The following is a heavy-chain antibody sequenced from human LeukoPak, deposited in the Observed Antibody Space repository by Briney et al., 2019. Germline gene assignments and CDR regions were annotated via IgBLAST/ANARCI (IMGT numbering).Heavy chain of an antibody. CDR2: IYYSGST. J-gene: IGHJ4*02. CDR1: GGSISSYY. V-gene: IGHV4-59*01. CDR3: ARDGRDGYNRFDY. D-gene: IGHD5-24*01. Sequence: PSETLSLTCTVSGGSISSYYWSWIRQPPGKGLEWIGYIYYSGSTNYNPSLKSRVTISVDTSKNQFSLKLSSVTAADTAVYYCARDGRDGYNRFDYWGQGTLVTVSS.